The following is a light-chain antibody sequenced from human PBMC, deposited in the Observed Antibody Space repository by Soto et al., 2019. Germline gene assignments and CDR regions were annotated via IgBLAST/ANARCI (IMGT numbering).Light chain of an antibody. J-gene: IGKJ5*01. CDR2: AAY. V-gene: IGKV1-33*01. CDR3: KQYDNVPIT. CDR1: QSITNY. Sequence: IQMPPSHSSMSASVVYRAQITFLASQSITNYLNWYQQKPGKANKIMIYAAYSLQSGVTSRFSGSGSGTDFTLTIGSMQPEDFATYYCKQYDNVPITCGQGTQREIK.